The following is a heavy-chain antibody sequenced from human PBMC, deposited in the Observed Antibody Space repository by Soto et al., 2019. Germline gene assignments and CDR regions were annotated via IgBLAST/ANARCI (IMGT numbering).Heavy chain of an antibody. D-gene: IGHD3-3*01. CDR1: GDSVPSNSAA. J-gene: IGHJ6*02. CDR3: ARDWYDFWSGFPARYYGMDV. CDR2: TYYRSKWYN. V-gene: IGHV6-1*01. Sequence: SQTLSLTCAISGDSVPSNSAAWNWIRQSPSRGLEWLGRTYYRSKWYNDYAVSVKSRITINPDTSKNQFSLQLNSVTPEDTAVYYCARDWYDFWSGFPARYYGMDVWGQGTTVTVSS.